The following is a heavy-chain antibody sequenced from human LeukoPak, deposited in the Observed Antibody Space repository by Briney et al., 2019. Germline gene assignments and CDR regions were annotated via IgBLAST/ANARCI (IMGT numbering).Heavy chain of an antibody. CDR1: GGSISSSSYY. J-gene: IGHJ4*02. CDR3: ARGPGIAIGGKFDY. Sequence: SETLSLTCTVSGGSISSSSYYWGWIRQPPGKGLEWIGNMFYSGTTYYNPSLKSRVTMSVDTSKNQFSLNLNSVTAADTAVYYCARGPGIAIGGKFDYWGQGTLVTVSS. CDR2: MFYSGTT. V-gene: IGHV4-39*01. D-gene: IGHD6-13*01.